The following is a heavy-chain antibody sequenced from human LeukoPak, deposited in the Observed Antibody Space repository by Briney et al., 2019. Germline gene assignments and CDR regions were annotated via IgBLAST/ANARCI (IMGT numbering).Heavy chain of an antibody. J-gene: IGHJ4*02. D-gene: IGHD1-26*01. CDR3: ARVDSGSYYDYFDY. CDR2: ISYDGSNK. Sequence: GGSLRLSCAASGFTLSSYAMHWVRQAPGKGLEWVAVISYDGSNKYYADPVKGRFTISRDNSKNTLYLQMNSLRAEDTAVYYCARVDSGSYYDYFDYWGQGTLVTVSS. V-gene: IGHV3-30-3*01. CDR1: GFTLSSYA.